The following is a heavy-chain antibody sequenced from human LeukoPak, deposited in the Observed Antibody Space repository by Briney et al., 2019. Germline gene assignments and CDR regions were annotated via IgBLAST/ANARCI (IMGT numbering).Heavy chain of an antibody. D-gene: IGHD6-19*01. CDR1: GYSFTTYW. CDR3: ARRDRSGWYDFDH. Sequence: GESLRISCKGSGYSFTTYWISWVRQMPGKGLEWMGRIDPSDSYTKYSPSFQGHVTISADKSISTAYLQWSSLKASDTAMYYCARRDRSGWYDFDHWGQGTLVTVSS. J-gene: IGHJ4*02. V-gene: IGHV5-10-1*01. CDR2: IDPSDSYT.